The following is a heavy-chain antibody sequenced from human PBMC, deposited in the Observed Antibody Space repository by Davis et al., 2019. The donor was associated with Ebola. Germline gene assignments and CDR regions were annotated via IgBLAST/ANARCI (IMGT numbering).Heavy chain of an antibody. D-gene: IGHD3-22*01. J-gene: IGHJ5*02. CDR1: GGSISGYY. CDR3: ARHSITMIVAWGWFDP. CDR2: IYYSGST. V-gene: IGHV4-39*01. Sequence: MPSETLSLTCNVSGGSISGYYWGWIRQPPGKGLEWIGSIYYSGSTYYNPSLKSRATISVDTSKNQFSLKLSSVTAADTAVYYCARHSITMIVAWGWFDPWGQGTLVTVSS.